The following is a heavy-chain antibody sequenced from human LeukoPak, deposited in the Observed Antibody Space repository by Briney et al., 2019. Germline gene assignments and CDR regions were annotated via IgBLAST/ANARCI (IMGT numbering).Heavy chain of an antibody. D-gene: IGHD6-13*01. CDR3: ARYGVIEAAGTFDY. V-gene: IGHV3-7*04. Sequence: GGSLRLSCAASGFXFSSYWITWVRQAPGKGLEWVANIKPDGSDKNYVDSVRGRFTISRDNAKNSLYLQMNSLRAEDTAVYYCARYGVIEAAGTFDYWGQGTLVTVSS. CDR1: GFXFSSYW. J-gene: IGHJ4*02. CDR2: IKPDGSDK.